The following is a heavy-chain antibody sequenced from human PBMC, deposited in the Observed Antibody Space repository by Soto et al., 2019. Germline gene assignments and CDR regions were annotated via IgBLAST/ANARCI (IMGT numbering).Heavy chain of an antibody. CDR1: GFIFTNAW. Sequence: ESGGGLAKPGGSLRLSCAVSGFIFTNAWMNWVRQTPGKGLEWVGRIKGKTDGGTTDYADLVKGRFTISGDASKNTVFLQMNSLETEDTAVYYCATSGTMVYGDSTRPHFDYWGQGTLVTVSS. J-gene: IGHJ4*02. D-gene: IGHD4-17*01. CDR2: IKGKTDGGTT. V-gene: IGHV3-15*07. CDR3: ATSGTMVYGDSTRPHFDY.